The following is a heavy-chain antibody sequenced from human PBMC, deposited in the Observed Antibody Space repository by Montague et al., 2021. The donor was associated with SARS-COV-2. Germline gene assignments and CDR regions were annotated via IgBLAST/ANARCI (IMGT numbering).Heavy chain of an antibody. Sequence: SETLSLTCTVSGGSISNHYWSWIRQPPGRGLEWIGYIYYSGSTDYSPSLKSRVTISLDTSKNQFSLKVTSVTAADTAVYYCARGGGYYSYGLDVWGQGTLVTVSS. CDR3: ARGGGYYSYGLDV. J-gene: IGHJ6*02. CDR2: IYYSGST. D-gene: IGHD3-22*01. CDR1: GGSISNHY. V-gene: IGHV4-59*11.